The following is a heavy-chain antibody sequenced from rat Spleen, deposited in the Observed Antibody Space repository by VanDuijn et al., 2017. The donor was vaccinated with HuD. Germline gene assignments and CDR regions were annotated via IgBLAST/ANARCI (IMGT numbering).Heavy chain of an antibody. CDR2: IWSDGST. CDR1: GFSLTSNG. D-gene: IGHD3-1*01. CDR3: TIHPRY. V-gene: IGHV2-4*01. J-gene: IGHJ2*01. Sequence: QVQLKESGPGLVQPSQTLSLTCTVSGFSLTSNGVSWVRQPPGKGLEWIAAIWSDGSTDYNSALKSRLSISRDTSKNQVFLKMNSLQTDDTGTYYCTIHPRYWGQGLMVTVSS.